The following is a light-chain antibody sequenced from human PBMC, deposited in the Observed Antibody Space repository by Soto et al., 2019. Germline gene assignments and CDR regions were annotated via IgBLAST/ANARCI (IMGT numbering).Light chain of an antibody. CDR1: QTISNY. J-gene: IGKJ3*01. V-gene: IGKV1-39*01. Sequence: DIQMTQSPSSLSASVGDRVTINCRASQTISNYLNWYQEKPGKAPKLLIYAASNLQSGVPSRFSGSGSGKDFPLTIRNLHPEDFETYYCKKPYSTPFPFAPGTKVDI. CDR2: AAS. CDR3: KKPYSTPFP.